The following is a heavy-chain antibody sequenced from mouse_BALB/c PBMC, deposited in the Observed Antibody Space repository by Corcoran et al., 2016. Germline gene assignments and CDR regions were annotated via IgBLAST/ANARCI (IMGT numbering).Heavy chain of an antibody. D-gene: IGHD2-10*02. CDR1: GYTFTSYV. Sequence: EVQLQQSGPELVKPGASVKMSCKASGYTFTSYVMHWVKQKPGQGLEWIGYINPYNDGTKYNAKFKGKATLNSDKSSSTAYMDLSSLTSEDSAVYYCARLYAVIAMDHWGQGTSVTVSS. V-gene: IGHV1S136*01. CDR2: INPYNDGT. J-gene: IGHJ4*01. CDR3: ARLYAVIAMDH.